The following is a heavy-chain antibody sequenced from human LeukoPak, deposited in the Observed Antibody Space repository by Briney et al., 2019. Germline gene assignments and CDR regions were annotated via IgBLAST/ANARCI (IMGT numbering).Heavy chain of an antibody. CDR2: INSDGSST. D-gene: IGHD2-15*01. V-gene: IGHV3-74*01. J-gene: IGHJ5*02. CDR3: ARDALLPSNWFDP. Sequence: GGSLRLSCAASGFTFSSYWMHWVRQAPGKGLVWVSRINSDGSSTSYADSVKGRFTISRDNAKNTLYLQMNSLSAEDTAVYYCARDALLPSNWFDPWGQGTLVTVSS. CDR1: GFTFSSYW.